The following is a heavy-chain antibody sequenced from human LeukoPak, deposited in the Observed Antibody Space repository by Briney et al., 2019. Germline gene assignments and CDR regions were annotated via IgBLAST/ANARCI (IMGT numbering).Heavy chain of an antibody. J-gene: IGHJ6*03. CDR1: GYTFTSYD. V-gene: IGHV1-8*01. CDR2: INPNSGNT. Sequence: GASVKVSCKASGYTFTSYDINWVRQATGQGLEWMGWINPNSGNTGYAQKFQGRVTMTRNTSISTAYMELSSLRSEDTAVYYCARGAPMPYCSSTSCYAANYYYYMDVWGKGTTVTVSS. CDR3: ARGAPMPYCSSTSCYAANYYYYMDV. D-gene: IGHD2-2*01.